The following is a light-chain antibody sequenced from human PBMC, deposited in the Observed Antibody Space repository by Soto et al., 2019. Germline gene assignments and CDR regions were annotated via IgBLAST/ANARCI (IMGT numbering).Light chain of an antibody. J-gene: IGKJ4*01. V-gene: IGKV1-39*01. Sequence: DIQMTQSPSSLSASVGDRVTITCRASQSISSYLNWYQQKPGKAPKLLIYAASSLQSEVPSRFSGSGSGTDFTLTISSLQPEDFATYYCPQSYSTPLTFGGGTKVEIK. CDR2: AAS. CDR3: PQSYSTPLT. CDR1: QSISSY.